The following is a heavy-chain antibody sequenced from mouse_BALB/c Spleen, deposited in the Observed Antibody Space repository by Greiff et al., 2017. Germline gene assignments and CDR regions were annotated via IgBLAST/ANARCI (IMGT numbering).Heavy chain of an antibody. D-gene: IGHD2-3*01. CDR3: ARGLLWYFDV. V-gene: IGHV1-31*01. CDR1: GYSFTGYY. J-gene: IGHJ1*01. CDR2: INPYNGAT. Sequence: EVKLMESGPELVKPGASVKISCKASGYSFTGYYMHWVKQSHVKSLEWIGRINPYNGATSYNQNFKDKASLTVDKSSSTAYMELHSLTSEDSAVYYCARGLLWYFDVWGAGTTVTVSS.